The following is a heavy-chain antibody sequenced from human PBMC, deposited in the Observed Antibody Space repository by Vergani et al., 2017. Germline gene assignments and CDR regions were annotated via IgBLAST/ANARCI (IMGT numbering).Heavy chain of an antibody. D-gene: IGHD2-8*01. J-gene: IGHJ3*02. Sequence: QVQLQESGPGLVKPSETLSLTCTVSGGSISSYYWSWIRQPPGKGLEWIGYIYYSGSTNYNPSLKSRVTISVDTSKNQFSLKLSSVTAADTAVYYCARGGLIWEDAVDIWGQGTMVTVSS. CDR1: GGSISSYY. CDR3: ARGGLIWEDAVDI. V-gene: IGHV4-59*01. CDR2: IYYSGST.